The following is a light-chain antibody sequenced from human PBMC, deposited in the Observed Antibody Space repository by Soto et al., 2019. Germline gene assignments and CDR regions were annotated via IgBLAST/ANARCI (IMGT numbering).Light chain of an antibody. J-gene: IGKJ1*01. CDR3: KQYGRSPWT. CDR2: GAS. V-gene: IGKV3-20*01. CDR1: QSVSSSY. Sequence: IVLTQSPGPLSWSPGERATLSCRASQSVSSSYLAWYQQKPGQAPRLRIYGASSRATGIPDRFSGSGSGTDFTLTISRLEPEDCAVYYCKQYGRSPWTFGQGTKVEIK.